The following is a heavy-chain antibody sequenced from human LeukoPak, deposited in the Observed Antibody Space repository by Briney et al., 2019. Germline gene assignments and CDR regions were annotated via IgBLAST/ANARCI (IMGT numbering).Heavy chain of an antibody. J-gene: IGHJ4*02. CDR2: ISAYNGNT. CDR3: ARASLLTGYDC. CDR1: GYTFTSYS. V-gene: IGHV1-18*01. D-gene: IGHD3-9*01. Sequence: ASVKVSCKASGYTFTSYSISWVRQAPGQALEWMGGISAYNGNTNYAQKLQGRVTMTTDTSTSTAYMELRSLRSDDTAVYYCARASLLTGYDCWGQGRLVTASS.